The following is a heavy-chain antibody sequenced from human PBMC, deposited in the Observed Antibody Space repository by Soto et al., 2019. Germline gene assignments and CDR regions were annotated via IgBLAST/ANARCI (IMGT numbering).Heavy chain of an antibody. CDR1: GGSISSGGYY. CDR3: ARVPGGVATPYNWFDP. J-gene: IGHJ5*02. D-gene: IGHD3-16*01. CDR2: IYYSGST. V-gene: IGHV4-31*03. Sequence: QVQLQESGPGLVKPSQTLSLTCTVSGGSISSGGYYWSWIRQHPGKGLEWIGYIYYSGSTYYNPSLKSRVTISVDTSKNQFSLKLRSVTAADTAVYYCARVPGGVATPYNWFDPWGQGTLVTVSS.